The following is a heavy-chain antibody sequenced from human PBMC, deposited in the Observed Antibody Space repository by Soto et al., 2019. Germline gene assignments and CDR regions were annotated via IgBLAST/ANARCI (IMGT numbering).Heavy chain of an antibody. D-gene: IGHD2-21*01. CDR3: TREIVQGAGAGGY. V-gene: IGHV3-74*01. Sequence: EVQLVQSGGGLVQPGGPLRLSCAASGFTFSSYYMHWVRQAPGKGLVWVSRISSDGSSTVYADSVKGRFTISRDNAKKTLYLQMNSLRAEDTAVYYCTREIVQGAGAGGYWGQGTLVTVSS. J-gene: IGHJ4*02. CDR2: ISSDGSST. CDR1: GFTFSSYY.